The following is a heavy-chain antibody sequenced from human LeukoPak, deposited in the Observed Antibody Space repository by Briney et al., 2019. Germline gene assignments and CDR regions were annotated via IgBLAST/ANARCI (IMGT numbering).Heavy chain of an antibody. D-gene: IGHD3-9*01. CDR1: GSTFSDSY. CDR2: ISSSSTST. CDR3: ARAARDLYDILTGYYYYLDY. V-gene: IGHV3-11*06. Sequence: GRCLRLSCAASGSTFSDSYMSWIRQPPGKGLGWVSYISSSSTSTTSADSVKGRFTISRDNAKTSLYLQMNSLSAEDTAVYYGARAARDLYDILTGYYYYLDYWGQGTLVTVSS. J-gene: IGHJ4*02.